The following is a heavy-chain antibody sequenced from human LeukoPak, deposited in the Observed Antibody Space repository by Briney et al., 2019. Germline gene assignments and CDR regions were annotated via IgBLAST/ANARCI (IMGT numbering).Heavy chain of an antibody. V-gene: IGHV3-23*01. J-gene: IGHJ4*02. D-gene: IGHD5-12*01. Sequence: GGSLRLSCAPSGFTLSNYAVSWVRQAPGKGLEWVSSISGSGGTTYYADSVKGRFTISRDNSKNTLYLQMNSLRAEDTAVYYCAKDPYRASSGLVDYWGQGTLVTVSS. CDR2: ISGSGGTT. CDR1: GFTLSNYA. CDR3: AKDPYRASSGLVDY.